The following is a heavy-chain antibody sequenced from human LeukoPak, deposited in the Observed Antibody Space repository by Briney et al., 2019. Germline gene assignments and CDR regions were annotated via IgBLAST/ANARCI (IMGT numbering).Heavy chain of an antibody. CDR2: INDNGGQR. D-gene: IGHD1-26*01. CDR1: GFAFNNYA. Sequence: PGGSLRLSCAASGFAFNNYAMNWVRQAPGKGLEWVSHINDNGGQRHYADSVKGRFTISRDNSKNTLFLQMDSLRAEAPAVYYCAKTQWKVGATDYFDYWGQGFLVTVSS. CDR3: AKTQWKVGATDYFDY. V-gene: IGHV3-23*01. J-gene: IGHJ4*02.